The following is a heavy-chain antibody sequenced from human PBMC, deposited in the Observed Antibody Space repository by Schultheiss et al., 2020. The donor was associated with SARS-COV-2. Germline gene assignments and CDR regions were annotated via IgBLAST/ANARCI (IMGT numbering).Heavy chain of an antibody. CDR1: GFIVSSNY. D-gene: IGHD3-3*01. Sequence: GGSLRLSCAASGFIVSSNYMSWVRQAPGKGLEGVSVIYNCGSTYYADSVKGRFTISRDNSKNTLYLQMNSLRAEDTAVYYCARGRTYYDFWSGYYTHSGAAPPSYYYGMDVWGQGTTVTVSS. J-gene: IGHJ6*02. V-gene: IGHV3-66*03. CDR2: IYNCGST. CDR3: ARGRTYYDFWSGYYTHSGAAPPSYYYGMDV.